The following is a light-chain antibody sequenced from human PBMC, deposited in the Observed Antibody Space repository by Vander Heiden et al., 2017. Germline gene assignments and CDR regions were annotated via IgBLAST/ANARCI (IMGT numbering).Light chain of an antibody. CDR3: AAWDDSLNGPV. J-gene: IGLJ2*01. V-gene: IGLV1-44*01. Sequence: QSVLTQPLSASGTPGQRVNTVCTGSRSNMGRKDVTWYHQLPGTAPKLLIYSHNQRPSGVPDRFSASKSGTSASLAISGLQSEDEDDYYCAAWDDSLNGPVFGGGTKLTVL. CDR1: RSNMGRKD. CDR2: SHN.